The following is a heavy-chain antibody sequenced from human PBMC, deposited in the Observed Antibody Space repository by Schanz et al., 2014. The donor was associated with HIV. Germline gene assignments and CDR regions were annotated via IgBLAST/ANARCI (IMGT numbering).Heavy chain of an antibody. V-gene: IGHV1-18*01. CDR3: ARGARYGMDV. Sequence: QVQLVQSGTEVKKPGSSVKVSCKASGGTFSSNAISWVRQATGQGLEWMGWISAYNGKTNYARKVQGRVTMTTDTSTTTAYMELRSLRSDDTAVYYCARGARYGMDVWGQGTTVTVSS. CDR2: ISAYNGKT. J-gene: IGHJ6*02. CDR1: GGTFSSNA.